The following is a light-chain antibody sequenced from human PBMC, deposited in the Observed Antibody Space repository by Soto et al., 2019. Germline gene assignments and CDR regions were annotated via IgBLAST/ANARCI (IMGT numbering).Light chain of an antibody. CDR2: GAS. V-gene: IGKV3-15*01. CDR3: QQYNNWPPAWT. J-gene: IGKJ1*01. Sequence: EIVMTQSPATLSVSQVERATPSCRAIPSVSINLAWYQQKPGQAPRLLIYGASTRATGIPARFSGSGSGTEFTLTISSLHSEHFAVSSCQQYNNWPPAWTFGQGTKVDIK. CDR1: PSVSIN.